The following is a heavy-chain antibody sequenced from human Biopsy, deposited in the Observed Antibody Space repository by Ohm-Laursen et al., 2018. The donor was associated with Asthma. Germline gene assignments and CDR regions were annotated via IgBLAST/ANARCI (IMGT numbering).Heavy chain of an antibody. V-gene: IGHV4-31*03. J-gene: IGHJ4*02. D-gene: IGHD3-22*01. Sequence: TLSLTCTVSSGSITSGGYYCTWIRQHPGKGLEWIGFIYYSGSTYYNPSLKSRVSISIDTSKNQFSLKLSSVTAADTAVYYCARAQDYYDSRGYYRSFDYWGQGTLVTVSS. CDR3: ARAQDYYDSRGYYRSFDY. CDR2: IYYSGST. CDR1: SGSITSGGYY.